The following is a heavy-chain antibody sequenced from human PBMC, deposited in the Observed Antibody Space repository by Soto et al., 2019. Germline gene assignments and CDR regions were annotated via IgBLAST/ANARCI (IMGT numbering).Heavy chain of an antibody. CDR2: IYHSGST. Sequence: PSQTLSLTCAVSGGSISSGGYSWSWIRQPPGKGLEWIGYIYHSGSTYYNPSLKSRVTISVDNAKNSLYLQMNSLRAEDTAVYYCARDQLYYNDISGRPLHAFDVWGQGTMVTVSS. J-gene: IGHJ3*01. D-gene: IGHD3-22*01. V-gene: IGHV4-30-2*01. CDR3: ARDQLYYNDISGRPLHAFDV. CDR1: GGSISSGGYS.